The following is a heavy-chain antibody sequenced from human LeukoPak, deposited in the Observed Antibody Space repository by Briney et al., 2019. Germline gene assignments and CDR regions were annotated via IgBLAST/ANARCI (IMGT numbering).Heavy chain of an antibody. D-gene: IGHD3-22*01. Sequence: GGSLRLSCATSGFTFSNAWMNWVRQAPGKGLEWVGRIRSNSDGGAIDYAAPVKGRFALSRDDSKDTLYLQMNSLQTEDTAVYYCATDFYDTTWGQGTLVTVSS. J-gene: IGHJ5*02. V-gene: IGHV3-15*07. CDR1: GFTFSNAW. CDR2: IRSNSDGGAI. CDR3: ATDFYDTT.